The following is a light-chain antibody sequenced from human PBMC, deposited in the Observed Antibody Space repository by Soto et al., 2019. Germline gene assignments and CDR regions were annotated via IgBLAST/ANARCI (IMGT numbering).Light chain of an antibody. CDR2: GAS. Sequence: DIVLTQSPGTLSLSTGERATLSCRASQSIPSNYLAWYQQKPGQAPRLLIHGASSRATGIPDRFSGSGSGTDFTLTISRLEPEDFAVYYCQLYGTSPPRYTFGLGTKLEIK. CDR3: QLYGTSPPRYT. CDR1: QSIPSNY. J-gene: IGKJ2*01. V-gene: IGKV3-20*01.